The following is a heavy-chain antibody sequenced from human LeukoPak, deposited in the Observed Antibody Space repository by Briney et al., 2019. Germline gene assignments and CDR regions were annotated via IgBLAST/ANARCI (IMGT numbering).Heavy chain of an antibody. Sequence: SETLSLTCTVSGYSISSGYYWGWIRQPPGKGLEWIGSIYYSGSTYYNPSLKSRVTISVDTSKNQFSLKLSSVTAADTAAYYCARDPSAYDYVWGSYRNRSDYWGQGTLVTVSS. CDR3: ARDPSAYDYVWGSYRNRSDY. J-gene: IGHJ4*02. CDR1: GYSISSGYY. V-gene: IGHV4-38-2*02. CDR2: IYYSGST. D-gene: IGHD3-16*02.